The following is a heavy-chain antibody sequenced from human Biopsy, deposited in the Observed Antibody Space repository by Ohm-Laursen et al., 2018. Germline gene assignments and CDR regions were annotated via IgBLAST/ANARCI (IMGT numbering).Heavy chain of an antibody. CDR3: VREPKTGTAEAWYFDL. J-gene: IGHJ2*01. CDR2: ISYNERT. Sequence: SQTLSLTCSVSGASVKTSGYFWAWIGQRPGKGLEWIGYISYNERTHYNPSLTSRLAISFDTSNNRISLQLRSVSVADTAVYYCVREPKTGTAEAWYFDLWGRGSPVTVPS. V-gene: IGHV4-31*03. D-gene: IGHD3-9*01. CDR1: GASVKTSGYF.